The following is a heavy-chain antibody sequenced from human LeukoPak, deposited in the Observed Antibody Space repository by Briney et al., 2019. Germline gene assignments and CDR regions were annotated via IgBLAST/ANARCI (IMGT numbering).Heavy chain of an antibody. Sequence: SETLCLTCTVSGGSISSYYWSWIRQPPGKGLEWIGYIYYSGSTNYNPSLKSRVTISVDTSKNQFSLKLSSVTAADTAVYYCARGPDDGGTFDYWGQGTLVTVSS. CDR1: GGSISSYY. J-gene: IGHJ4*02. V-gene: IGHV4-59*01. D-gene: IGHD4-23*01. CDR2: IYYSGST. CDR3: ARGPDDGGTFDY.